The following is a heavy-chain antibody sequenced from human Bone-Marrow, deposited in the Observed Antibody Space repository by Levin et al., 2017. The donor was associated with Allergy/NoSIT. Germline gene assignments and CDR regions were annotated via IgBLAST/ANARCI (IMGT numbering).Heavy chain of an antibody. D-gene: IGHD3-16*01. CDR3: AGGAYHQSPA. Sequence: TGGSLRLSCLASGFNFGSYSMNWVRQAPGKGLEWVASISSIPSYIYYGDSVKGRFTVSRDNAKNSLYLQMNNLRVEDTAFYYCAGGAYHQSPAWGQGTLVTVSS. J-gene: IGHJ4*02. V-gene: IGHV3-21*06. CDR1: GFNFGSYS. CDR2: ISSIPSYI.